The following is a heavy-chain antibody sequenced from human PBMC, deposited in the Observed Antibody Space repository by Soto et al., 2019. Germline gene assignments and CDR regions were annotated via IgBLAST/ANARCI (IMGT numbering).Heavy chain of an antibody. V-gene: IGHV4-34*01. CDR1: GGSFSGYY. CDR2: IKHSGST. Sequence: QVQLQLWGAGLLKPSETLSLTCAVYGGSFSGYYWSWIRQPPGKGLEWIGEIKHSGSTHYNPSLKSRVTISVDTSKNQFSLKLSSVTAADTAVYYCASGDSSGYRYWGQGTLVTVSS. CDR3: ASGDSSGYRY. J-gene: IGHJ4*02. D-gene: IGHD3-22*01.